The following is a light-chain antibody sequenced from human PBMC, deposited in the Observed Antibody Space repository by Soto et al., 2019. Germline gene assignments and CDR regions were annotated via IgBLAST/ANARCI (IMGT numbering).Light chain of an antibody. Sequence: QSALTQPPSASGTPGQRVTMSCSGSSSNIGSNYVYWYQQLPGTAPKLLTYRNDQRPSGVPDRFSGSKSGTSASLAISGLRSEDEADYYCAAWDDSLNGFVFGTGTKVTVL. CDR1: SSNIGSNY. CDR3: AAWDDSLNGFV. V-gene: IGLV1-47*01. J-gene: IGLJ1*01. CDR2: RND.